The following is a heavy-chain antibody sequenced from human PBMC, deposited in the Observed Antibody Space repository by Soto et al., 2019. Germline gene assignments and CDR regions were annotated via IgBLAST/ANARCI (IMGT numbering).Heavy chain of an antibody. V-gene: IGHV3-7*03. Sequence: GGSLRLSCAASGFTFSSYWMSWVRQAPGKGLEWVANIKQDGSEKYYVDSVKGRFTISRDNAKNPLYLQMNSLRAEDTAVYYCARAMGCSSTSCYLNYYYYYGMDVWGQGTTVTVSS. CDR3: ARAMGCSSTSCYLNYYYYYGMDV. CDR2: IKQDGSEK. D-gene: IGHD2-2*01. J-gene: IGHJ6*02. CDR1: GFTFSSYW.